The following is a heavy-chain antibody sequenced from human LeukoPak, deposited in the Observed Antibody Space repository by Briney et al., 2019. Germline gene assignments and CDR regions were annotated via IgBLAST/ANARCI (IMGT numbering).Heavy chain of an antibody. V-gene: IGHV1-46*01. CDR3: ARDTKRSRARWENLGFDP. J-gene: IGHJ5*02. CDR1: GYTFTSYY. D-gene: IGHD1-26*01. CDR2: INPSCGST. Sequence: GASVKVSCKASGYTFTSYYMHWVRQAPGQGLEWMGIINPSCGSTSYAQKFQGRVTITADKSTSTAYMELSSLTSEDTAVYYCARDTKRSRARWENLGFDPWGQGTLVTVSS.